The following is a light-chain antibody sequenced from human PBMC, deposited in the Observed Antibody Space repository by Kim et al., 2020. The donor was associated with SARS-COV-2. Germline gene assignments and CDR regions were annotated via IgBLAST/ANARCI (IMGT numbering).Light chain of an antibody. J-gene: IGLJ3*02. CDR1: NGDIGGDNY. V-gene: IGLV2-14*03. CDR3: SSYTNTKTWL. Sequence: GQSITISCTGPNGDIGGDNYVSWYQHHPGKAPKLLIYDVTKRPSWVSNRFSGSKSGSTASLTISGLQAEDDAYYYCSSYTNTKTWLFGGGTQLTVL. CDR2: DVT.